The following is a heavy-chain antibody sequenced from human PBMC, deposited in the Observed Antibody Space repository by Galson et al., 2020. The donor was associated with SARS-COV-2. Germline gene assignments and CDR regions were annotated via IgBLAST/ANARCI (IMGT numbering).Heavy chain of an antibody. CDR1: GFSLTTSGMG. D-gene: IGHD5-12*01. Sequence: SGPTLVTPTQPLTLTSTFSGFSLTTSGMGVTWISQPPGTALEWLALIDWDNDKYYSTSLKTRLTISGDTSKNQVFLTMTNMDPADTATYYCARMADGYGGYDYGSSPFYYWCQGTLVTVSS. J-gene: IGHJ4*02. CDR3: ARMADGYGGYDYGSSPFYY. CDR2: IDWDNDK. V-gene: IGHV2-70*01.